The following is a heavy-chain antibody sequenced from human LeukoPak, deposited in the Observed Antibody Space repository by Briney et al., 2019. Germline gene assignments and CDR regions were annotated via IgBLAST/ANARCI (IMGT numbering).Heavy chain of an antibody. J-gene: IGHJ5*02. CDR1: GGSFSGYY. D-gene: IGHD3-3*01. CDR2: INHSGST. V-gene: IGHV4-34*01. Sequence: SETLSLTCAVYGGSFSGYYWSWIRQPPGKGLEWIGEINHSGSTNYNPSLKSRVTISVDTSKNQFSLKLNSVTAADTAVYYCARGVERIFGVVNWFDPWGQGTPVTVFS. CDR3: ARGVERIFGVVNWFDP.